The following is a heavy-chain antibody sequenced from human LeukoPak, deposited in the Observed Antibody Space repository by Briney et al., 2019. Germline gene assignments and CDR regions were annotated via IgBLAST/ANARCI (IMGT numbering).Heavy chain of an antibody. CDR2: IYYSGST. J-gene: IGHJ4*02. Sequence: SETLSLTCTVSGGSISSYYWSWIRQPPGKGLEWIGYIYYSGSTNYNPSLKSRVTISVDTSKNQFSLKLSSVTAADTAVYYCARFTYYYDSSGYSLGDGIDYWGQGTLVTVSS. V-gene: IGHV4-59*01. CDR1: GGSISSYY. CDR3: ARFTYYYDSSGYSLGDGIDY. D-gene: IGHD3-22*01.